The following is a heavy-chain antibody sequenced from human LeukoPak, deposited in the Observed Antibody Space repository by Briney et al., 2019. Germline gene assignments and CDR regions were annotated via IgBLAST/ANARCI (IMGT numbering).Heavy chain of an antibody. J-gene: IGHJ4*02. D-gene: IGHD3-10*01. CDR2: ISGSGGST. CDR3: AKQSGYYGSGNYLDY. V-gene: IGHV3-23*01. Sequence: GGSLRLSCAASGFTFSSYAMSWVRQAPGKGLEWVSAISGSGGSTYYADSVKGRFTISRDNSNNTLYLQMNSLRAEDTAVYYCAKQSGYYGSGNYLDYWGQGTLVTVSS. CDR1: GFTFSSYA.